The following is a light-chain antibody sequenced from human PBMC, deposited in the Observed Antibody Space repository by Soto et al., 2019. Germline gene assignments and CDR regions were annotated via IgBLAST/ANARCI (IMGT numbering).Light chain of an antibody. V-gene: IGLV4-69*01. J-gene: IGLJ3*02. Sequence: QPVLTQSPSASASLGASVKLTCTLSSEHSNYAIAWHQLQPEKGPRYLMKLNNDGSHTKGDGIPDRFSGSSSGAERYLTISSLQSEDDADYSCQTWATGIRVFGGGTKLTVL. CDR3: QTWATGIRV. CDR1: SEHSNYA. CDR2: LNNDGSH.